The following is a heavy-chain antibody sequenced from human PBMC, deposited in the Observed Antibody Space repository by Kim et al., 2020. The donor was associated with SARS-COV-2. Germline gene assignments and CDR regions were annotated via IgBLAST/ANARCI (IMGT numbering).Heavy chain of an antibody. V-gene: IGHV4-39*01. J-gene: IGHJ4*02. Sequence: SETLSLTCTVSGGSISSSSYYWGWIRQPPGKGLEWIGSIYYSGSTYYNPSLKSRVTISVDTSKNQFSLKLSSVTAADTAVYYCARGGYYYDSSGLFDYWGQGTLVTVSS. CDR1: GGSISSSSYY. D-gene: IGHD3-22*01. CDR3: ARGGYYYDSSGLFDY. CDR2: IYYSGST.